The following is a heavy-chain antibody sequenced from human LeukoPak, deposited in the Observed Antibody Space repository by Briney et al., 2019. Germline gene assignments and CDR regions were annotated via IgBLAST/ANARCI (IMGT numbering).Heavy chain of an antibody. CDR2: IYSSGST. Sequence: PSETLSLTCTVSGGSISGSYWSWIRQPAGKGLEWIGRIYSSGSTNYNPSLKSRVTMSVDTSKNQVSLKLSSVAAADTAVYYCARGFCSGGSCYLFDSWGQGTLVTVSS. CDR3: ARGFCSGGSCYLFDS. J-gene: IGHJ4*02. D-gene: IGHD2-15*01. V-gene: IGHV4-4*07. CDR1: GGSISGSY.